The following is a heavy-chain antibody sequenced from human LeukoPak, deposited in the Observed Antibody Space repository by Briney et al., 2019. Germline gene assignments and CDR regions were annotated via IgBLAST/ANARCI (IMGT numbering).Heavy chain of an antibody. D-gene: IGHD3-22*01. J-gene: IGHJ4*02. CDR2: INTDGSST. Sequence: AGGSLRLSCAASGFTFSDYHMSWIRQAPGKGLVWVSRINTDGSSTSCADSVKGRFTISRDNAKNTLYLQMNSLRAEDTAVYYCARGGSSGWYYWGQGTLVTVSS. CDR1: GFTFSDYH. CDR3: ARGGSSGWYY. V-gene: IGHV3-74*01.